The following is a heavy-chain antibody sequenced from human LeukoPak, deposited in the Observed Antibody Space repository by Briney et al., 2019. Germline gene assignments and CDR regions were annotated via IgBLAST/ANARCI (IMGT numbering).Heavy chain of an antibody. CDR2: TYYRSKWYN. CDR3: ARGGGYTAMVGYYFDY. CDR1: GDSVSSNSAA. Sequence: KPSQTLSLTCAISGDSVSSNSAAWNWIRQSPSRGLEWLGRTYYRSKWYNDYAVSVKSRITINPDTSKNQFSLQLNSVTPEDTAVYYCARGGGYTAMVGYYFDYWAREPWSPSPQ. D-gene: IGHD5-18*01. J-gene: IGHJ4*02. V-gene: IGHV6-1*01.